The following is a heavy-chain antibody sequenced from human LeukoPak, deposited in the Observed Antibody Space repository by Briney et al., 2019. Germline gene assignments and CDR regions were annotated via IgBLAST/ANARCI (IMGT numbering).Heavy chain of an antibody. CDR3: ARVTGYMIEDYFDY. Sequence: SQTLSLTCAVSGGSISSYYWSWIRQPPGKGLEWIGYIYYSGSTNYNPSLKSRVTISVETSKNQFSLKLRSVTAADTAVYYCARVTGYMIEDYFDYWGQGTLVTVSS. J-gene: IGHJ4*02. D-gene: IGHD3-22*01. V-gene: IGHV4-59*01. CDR2: IYYSGST. CDR1: GGSISSYY.